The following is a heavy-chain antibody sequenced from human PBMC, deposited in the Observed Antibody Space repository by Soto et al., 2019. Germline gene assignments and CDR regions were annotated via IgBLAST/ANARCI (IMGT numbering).Heavy chain of an antibody. Sequence: HVQLQESGPGPVTPSQTLSLSCTVSGVSITSGSYYWTCVRQSPGKGLEWIGYRYYSGNTYDNPYLNGRATISVDTSNNQFSLKLTSVTAADTAVYYCARGGYDTSGQTFIGWGPDCWGQGTLVTVS. J-gene: IGHJ4*02. D-gene: IGHD3-22*01. CDR3: ARGGYDTSGQTFIGWGPDC. CDR2: RYYSGNT. CDR1: GVSITSGSYY. V-gene: IGHV4-30-4*01.